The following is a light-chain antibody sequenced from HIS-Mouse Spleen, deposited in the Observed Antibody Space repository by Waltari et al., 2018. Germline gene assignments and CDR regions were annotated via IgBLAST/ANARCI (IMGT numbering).Light chain of an antibody. J-gene: IGLJ3*02. CDR2: EDN. V-gene: IGLV6-57*04. Sequence: NFMLTQPHSVSESPGKTVTISCTRSSARIASHQVRWYQQRPGSAPTTVIYEDNQRPSGVPDRFSGSIDSSSTSASLTISGLKTEDEADYCCQSYDSSNLNWVFGGGTKLTVL. CDR1: SARIASHQ. CDR3: QSYDSSNLNWV.